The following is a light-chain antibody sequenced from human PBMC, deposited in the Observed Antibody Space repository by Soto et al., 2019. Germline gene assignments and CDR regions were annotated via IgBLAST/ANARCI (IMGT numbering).Light chain of an antibody. CDR3: SSYTTSNTWV. CDR1: SSDVGAYDY. V-gene: IGLV2-14*01. Sequence: QPVLTQPASVSGSPGQSITISCTGTSSDVGAYDYVSWYQQHPGKAPKFMLYEVSNRPSGLSNRFSGSKSGNTASLTISGLQAEDEADYYCSSYTTSNTWVFGGGTMLTVL. CDR2: EVS. J-gene: IGLJ3*02.